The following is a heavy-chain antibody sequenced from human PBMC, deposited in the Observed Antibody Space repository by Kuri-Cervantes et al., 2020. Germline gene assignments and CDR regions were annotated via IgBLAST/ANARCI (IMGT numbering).Heavy chain of an antibody. CDR2: ISSSGRYI. J-gene: IGHJ4*02. CDR1: GFTFSSYS. V-gene: IGHV3-21*01. CDR3: AREGWSAVGYFDY. D-gene: IGHD2-15*01. Sequence: GESLKISCAASGFTFSSYSMNWVRQAPGRGLEWVASISSSGRYIYYADSVKGRFTVSRDNAKNSLDLQMDSLRAEDTAVYFCAREGWSAVGYFDYWGQGTLVTVSS.